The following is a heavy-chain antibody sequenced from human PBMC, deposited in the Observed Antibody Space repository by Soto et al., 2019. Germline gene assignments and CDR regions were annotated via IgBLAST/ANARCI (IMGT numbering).Heavy chain of an antibody. CDR2: IGESGTPT. Sequence: GGSLELSCAASGFTFSSYAMKWVLQAPGKGLEWVSLIGESGTPTYYADSVKGRFTISRDNSGNMLFLEMYSLRAEDTAVYYCARYIPGVRYYGMDVWGQGTTVTVSS. CDR1: GFTFSSYA. V-gene: IGHV3-23*01. CDR3: ARYIPGVRYYGMDV. D-gene: IGHD2-2*01. J-gene: IGHJ6*02.